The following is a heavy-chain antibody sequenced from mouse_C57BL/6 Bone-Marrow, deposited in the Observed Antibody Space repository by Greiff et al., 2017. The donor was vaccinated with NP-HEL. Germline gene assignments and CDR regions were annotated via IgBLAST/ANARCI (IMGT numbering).Heavy chain of an antibody. D-gene: IGHD1-1*01. CDR2: IYPRSGNT. J-gene: IGHJ2*01. CDR3: ARWSYGSSMYYFDY. CDR1: GYTFTSYG. Sequence: VKLQESGAELARPGASVKLSCKASGYTFTSYGISWVKQRTGQGLEWIGEIYPRSGNTYYNEKFKGKATLTADKSSSTAYMELRSLTSEDSAVYFCARWSYGSSMYYFDYWGQGTTLTVSS. V-gene: IGHV1-81*01.